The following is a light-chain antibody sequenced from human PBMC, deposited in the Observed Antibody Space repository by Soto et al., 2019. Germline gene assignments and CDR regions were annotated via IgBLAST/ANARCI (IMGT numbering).Light chain of an antibody. CDR1: QDIGSW. CDR3: QQGGSFPIT. Sequence: DIQMTQSPSSVSASVGDRVTITCRASQDIGSWLAWYQQKPGKAPDLLIYGASSLQSGVPSRFYGSGSGTDFTHTLSSLQPEDFATYYCQQGGSFPITFGQGTRLEIK. V-gene: IGKV1-12*01. J-gene: IGKJ5*01. CDR2: GAS.